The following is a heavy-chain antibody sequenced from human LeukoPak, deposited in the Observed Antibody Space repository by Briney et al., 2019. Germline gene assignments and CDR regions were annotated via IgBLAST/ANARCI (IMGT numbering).Heavy chain of an antibody. CDR2: INHSGST. V-gene: IGHV4-34*01. Sequence: TSETLSLTCAVYGGSFSGYYWSWIRQPPGKGLEWIGEINHSGSTNYNPSLKSRVTISVDTSKNRFSLKLSSVTAADTAVYYCARGMTTIYYYYYGMDVWGQGTTVTVSS. J-gene: IGHJ6*02. CDR1: GGSFSGYY. D-gene: IGHD4-17*01. CDR3: ARGMTTIYYYYYGMDV.